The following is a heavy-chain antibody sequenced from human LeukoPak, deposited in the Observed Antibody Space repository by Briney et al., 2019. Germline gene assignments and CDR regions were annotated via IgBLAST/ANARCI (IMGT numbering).Heavy chain of an antibody. J-gene: IGHJ6*03. D-gene: IGHD2-15*01. CDR1: GGSISSYY. CDR3: ARERLGYCSGGSCLSYYMDV. V-gene: IGHV4-4*07. CDR2: IYTSGST. Sequence: PSETLSLTCTVSGGSISSYYWSWIRQPAGKGLEWFGRIYTSGSTNYNPSLKSRVTMSVDTSKNQFSLKLSSVTAGDTAVYYCARERLGYCSGGSCLSYYMDVWGKGTTVTISS.